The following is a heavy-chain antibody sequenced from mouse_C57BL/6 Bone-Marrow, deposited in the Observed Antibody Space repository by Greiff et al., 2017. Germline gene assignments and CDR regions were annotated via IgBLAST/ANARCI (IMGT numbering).Heavy chain of an antibody. CDR1: ASTFTSSW. V-gene: IGHV1-64*01. Sequence: QVQLQQPGAELVKPGASVKLSCKASASTFTSSWMHWVKQRPGQGLEWIGMIHPNSGSTNYNEKFKSKATLTVDKSSSTAYMQLSSLTSEDSAVYYCAYDYDGAMDYWGQGTSVTVSS. CDR3: AYDYDGAMDY. D-gene: IGHD2-4*01. J-gene: IGHJ4*01. CDR2: IHPNSGST.